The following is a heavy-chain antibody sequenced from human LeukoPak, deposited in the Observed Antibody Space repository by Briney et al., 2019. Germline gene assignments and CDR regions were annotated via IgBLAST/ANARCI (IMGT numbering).Heavy chain of an antibody. Sequence: SETLSLTCTVSGGSISRYYWSWIRQPPGKGLEWVGYTYHSGSTNYNPSLKSRVTISEDRSKNQFSLKLSSVTAADTAVYYCVRGLTYGMDVWGQGTTVTVSS. CDR3: VRGLTYGMDV. CDR2: TYHSGST. CDR1: GGSISRYY. J-gene: IGHJ6*02. V-gene: IGHV4-59*01.